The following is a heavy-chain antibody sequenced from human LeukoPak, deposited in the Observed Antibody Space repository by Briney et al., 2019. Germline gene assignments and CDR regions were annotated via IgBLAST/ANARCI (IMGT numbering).Heavy chain of an antibody. V-gene: IGHV1-2*02. D-gene: IGHD6-13*01. CDR3: AMSSYTSTWAGTY. J-gene: IGHJ4*02. CDR1: GYTFTAYY. Sequence: ASVKVSCKASGYTFTAYYLHWVRQAPGQGLEWMGWINPNNGDTDYAQKFQGRVTMTRNTSITTGYVVLSSLRSDDTAVYYCAMSSYTSTWAGTYWGQGTLVIVSS. CDR2: INPNNGDT.